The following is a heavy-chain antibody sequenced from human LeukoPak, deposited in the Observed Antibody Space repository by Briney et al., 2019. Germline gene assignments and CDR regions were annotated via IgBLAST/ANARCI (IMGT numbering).Heavy chain of an antibody. V-gene: IGHV3-33*01. D-gene: IGHD2-8*02. CDR1: GFTFSSYG. CDR2: IWYDGSNK. Sequence: GGSLRLSCAASGFTFSSYGMHWVRQAPGKGLEWVAFIWYDGSNKYYADSVKGRFTISRDNSKNTLSLQMDSLRAEDTAVYYCARLCTGTCNGLEYWGQGTLVTVSS. J-gene: IGHJ4*02. CDR3: ARLCTGTCNGLEY.